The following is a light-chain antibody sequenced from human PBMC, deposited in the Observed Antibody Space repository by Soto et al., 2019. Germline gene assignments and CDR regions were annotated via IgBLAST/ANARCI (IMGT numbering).Light chain of an antibody. V-gene: IGLV1-44*01. J-gene: IGLJ2*01. CDR1: GSNIGSNT. CDR2: SNN. Sequence: QAVVTQPPSASGTPGQRVTISCSGSGSNIGSNTVNWYQQLPGTAPKLLTYSNNQRPSGVPDRFSGSKSGTSASLAISGLQSEDEADYYCAAWDDSLNGVVFGGGTKLTVL. CDR3: AAWDDSLNGVV.